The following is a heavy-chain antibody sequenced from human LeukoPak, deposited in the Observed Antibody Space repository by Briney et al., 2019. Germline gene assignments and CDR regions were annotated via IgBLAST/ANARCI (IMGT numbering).Heavy chain of an antibody. CDR1: GGSISSYY. Sequence: SETLSLTCTVSGGSISSYYWSWIWQPAGKGLEWIGRIYTSGSTNYNPSLKSRVTISVDTSKNQFSLKLSSVTAADTAVYYCARARYDSSGYRFDYWGQGTLVTVSS. J-gene: IGHJ4*02. V-gene: IGHV4-4*07. D-gene: IGHD3-22*01. CDR3: ARARYDSSGYRFDY. CDR2: IYTSGST.